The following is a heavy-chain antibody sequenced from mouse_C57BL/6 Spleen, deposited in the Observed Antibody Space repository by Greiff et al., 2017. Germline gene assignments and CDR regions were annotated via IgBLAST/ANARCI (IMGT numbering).Heavy chain of an antibody. J-gene: IGHJ2*01. CDR3: ARTSNWDTIDY. D-gene: IGHD4-1*01. V-gene: IGHV5-16*01. Sequence: EVKLMESEGGLVQPGSSMKLSCTASGFTFSDYYMAWVRQVPEKGLEWVANINYDGSSTYYLDSLKSRFIISRDNAKNILYLQMSSLKSEDTATYYCARTSNWDTIDYWGQGTTLTVSS. CDR1: GFTFSDYY. CDR2: INYDGSST.